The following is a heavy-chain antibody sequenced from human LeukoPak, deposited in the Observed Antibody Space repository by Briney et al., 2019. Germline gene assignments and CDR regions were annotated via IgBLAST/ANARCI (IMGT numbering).Heavy chain of an antibody. D-gene: IGHD4-23*01. CDR1: GFTFSNYD. Sequence: GRSLSLSCAASGFTFSNYDMHWVRQAPGKGLEWVAVISYDGSNKYYADSVKGRFTISRDNSKNTLYLQMNSLRAEDTAVYYCAKDLGDYDGNSDLNYWGQGTLVTVSS. J-gene: IGHJ4*02. CDR3: AKDLGDYDGNSDLNY. CDR2: ISYDGSNK. V-gene: IGHV3-30*18.